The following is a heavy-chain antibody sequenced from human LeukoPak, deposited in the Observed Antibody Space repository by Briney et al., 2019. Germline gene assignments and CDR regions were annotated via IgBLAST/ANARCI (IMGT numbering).Heavy chain of an antibody. CDR3: VRGLWTAMGAGAY. CDR2: ISDDGTNK. Sequence: GGSLRLSCVVSDFSFNRYLMHWVRQAPGKGLEWVTSISDDGTNKYYSDSVRGRFTISRDNSQSTLYLQMDSLRIEDTSMYYCVRGLWTAMGAGAYWGQGTLVAVSS. V-gene: IGHV3-30-3*01. CDR1: DFSFNRYL. J-gene: IGHJ4*02. D-gene: IGHD5-18*01.